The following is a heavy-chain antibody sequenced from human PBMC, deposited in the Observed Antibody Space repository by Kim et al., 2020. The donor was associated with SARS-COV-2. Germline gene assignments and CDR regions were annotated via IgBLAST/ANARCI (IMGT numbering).Heavy chain of an antibody. Sequence: GGSLRLSCAASGFTFSDYYMSWIRQAPGKGLEWVSYISSSSSYTNYADSVKGRFTISRDNAKNSLYLQMNSLRAEDTAVYYCARVGYDYVWGSYRDYYHYYGMDVWGPGTTVTVSS. CDR2: ISSSSSYT. CDR1: GFTFSDYY. CDR3: ARVGYDYVWGSYRDYYHYYGMDV. V-gene: IGHV3-11*05. D-gene: IGHD3-16*02. J-gene: IGHJ6*02.